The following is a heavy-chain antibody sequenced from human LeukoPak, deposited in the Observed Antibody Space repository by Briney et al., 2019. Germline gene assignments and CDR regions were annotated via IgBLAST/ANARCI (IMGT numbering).Heavy chain of an antibody. CDR1: GGTFSSYA. V-gene: IGHV1-69*01. CDR2: IIPIFGTA. Sequence: SVKVSCKASGGTFSSYAISWVRQAPGQGLEWMGGIIPIFGTADYAQKFQGRVTITADESTSTAYMELSSLRSEDTAVYYCARENYYGSGSYSLDYWGQGTLVTVSS. CDR3: ARENYYGSGSYSLDY. D-gene: IGHD3-10*01. J-gene: IGHJ4*02.